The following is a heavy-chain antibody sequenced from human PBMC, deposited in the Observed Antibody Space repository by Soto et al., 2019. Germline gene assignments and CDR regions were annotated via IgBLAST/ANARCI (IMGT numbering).Heavy chain of an antibody. CDR3: VKEGSGWSYLDH. CDR2: IYHSGSI. D-gene: IGHD6-19*01. V-gene: IGHV4-4*02. J-gene: IGHJ4*02. Sequence: QVQLQESGPELVKPSGTLSLSCVVSSGSISSTNWWSWVRQPPGRGLEWIGAIYHSGSINYNPSLRSRVTISVDKSNNQFSLNLISVTAADTAVYFCVKEGSGWSYLDHWGQGILVTVSS. CDR1: SGSISSTNW.